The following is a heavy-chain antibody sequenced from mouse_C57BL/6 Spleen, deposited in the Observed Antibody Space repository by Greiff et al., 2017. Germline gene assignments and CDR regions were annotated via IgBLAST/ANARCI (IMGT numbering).Heavy chain of an antibody. Sequence: EVQLQQSGPELVKPGASVKISCKASGYSFTGYYMNWVKQSPEKSIEWIGEINPSTGGTTYNQKFKAKATLTVDKSSSTAYMQLKSLTSEDSAVYYCARPDGNYEGEFYYYAMDYWGQGTSVTVSS. CDR1: GYSFTGYY. D-gene: IGHD2-1*01. J-gene: IGHJ4*01. CDR2: INPSTGGT. V-gene: IGHV1-42*01. CDR3: ARPDGNYEGEFYYYAMDY.